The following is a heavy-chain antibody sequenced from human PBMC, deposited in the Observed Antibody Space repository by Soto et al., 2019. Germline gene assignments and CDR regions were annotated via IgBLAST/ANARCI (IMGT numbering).Heavy chain of an antibody. CDR3: AKALRCRSTSRPLNY. V-gene: IGHV1-69*01. J-gene: IGHJ4*02. CDR2: IIPVSGAA. Sequence: QVQLVQSGAEVKKPGSSVKVSCKASGGTFGSYAFSWARQAPGQGLEWMGGIIPVSGAAHYAPKFQGRVTITADEYPSTAYKELSNLSSQDTAVYYCAKALRCRSTSRPLNYWGQGTRVIVSS. D-gene: IGHD2-2*01. CDR1: GGTFGSYA.